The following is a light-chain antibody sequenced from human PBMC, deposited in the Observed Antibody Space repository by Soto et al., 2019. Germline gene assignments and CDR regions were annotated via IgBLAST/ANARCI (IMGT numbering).Light chain of an antibody. V-gene: IGKV1-39*01. CDR2: SVS. CDR3: QQSYNSPTWT. CDR1: QNIGNY. J-gene: IGKJ1*01. Sequence: DIQMTQSPSSLSASVGDRVTITCRASQNIGNYLHWYQQQPGKAPTLLIYSVSNLQTGVPSRCSGRGSGTDFTLTISSLQPEDSSTFYCQQSYNSPTWTFGQGTKVDIK.